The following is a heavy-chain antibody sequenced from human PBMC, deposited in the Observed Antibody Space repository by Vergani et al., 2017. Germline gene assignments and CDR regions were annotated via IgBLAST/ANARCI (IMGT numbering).Heavy chain of an antibody. CDR3: ARDLGYCSGGSCSY. CDR2: IIPILGLA. CDR1: GGTFSSYT. V-gene: IGHV1-69*08. D-gene: IGHD2-15*01. Sequence: QVQLVQSGAEVKKPGSSGKVSCKAPGGTFSSYTISWVRQAPGQGLEWMGRIIPILGLANYAQKFQGRVTITADKSTSTAYMELSSLRSEDTAVYYCARDLGYCSGGSCSYWGQGTLVTVSS. J-gene: IGHJ4*02.